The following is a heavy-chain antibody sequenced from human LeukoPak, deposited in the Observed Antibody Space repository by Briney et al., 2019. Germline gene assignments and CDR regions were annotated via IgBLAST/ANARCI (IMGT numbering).Heavy chain of an antibody. CDR1: GFTSIAYA. D-gene: IGHD3-16*01. J-gene: IGHJ6*02. V-gene: IGHV3-23*01. Sequence: GGSLRLSCVGSGFTSIAYALTWARKAPGKGLEWVSGISGGGVTTYYADSVKGRFTISRDNSKNTLYLQMNSLRADDTAIYYCARNQQLGGHSYYYYGMDVWGQGTTVTVSS. CDR2: ISGGGVTT. CDR3: ARNQQLGGHSYYYYGMDV.